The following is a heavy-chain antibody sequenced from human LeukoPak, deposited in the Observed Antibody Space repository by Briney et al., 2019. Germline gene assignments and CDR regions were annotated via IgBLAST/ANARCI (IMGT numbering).Heavy chain of an antibody. Sequence: GGSLRLSCAASGFTFSNYWMHWVRQAPGKGLVWVSRTDSDGRTTKYADSVRGRFTISRDNAKNTLYLQMNSLRAEDTAVYYCAKLRFLEWSRDAFDIWGQGTMVTVSS. D-gene: IGHD3-3*01. J-gene: IGHJ3*02. CDR2: TDSDGRTT. CDR1: GFTFSNYW. CDR3: AKLRFLEWSRDAFDI. V-gene: IGHV3-74*03.